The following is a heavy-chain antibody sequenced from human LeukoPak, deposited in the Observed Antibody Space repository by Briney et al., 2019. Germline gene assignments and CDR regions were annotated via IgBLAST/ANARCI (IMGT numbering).Heavy chain of an antibody. Sequence: GGSLRLSCAASGFTFDDYAVHWVRQAPGKGLEWVSGISWNSGSIGYADSVKGRFTISRDNARNSLYLQMNSLRAEDTALYYCAKDVGGYWGQGTLVTVSS. D-gene: IGHD4-23*01. CDR2: ISWNSGSI. CDR1: GFTFDDYA. CDR3: AKDVGGY. V-gene: IGHV3-9*01. J-gene: IGHJ4*02.